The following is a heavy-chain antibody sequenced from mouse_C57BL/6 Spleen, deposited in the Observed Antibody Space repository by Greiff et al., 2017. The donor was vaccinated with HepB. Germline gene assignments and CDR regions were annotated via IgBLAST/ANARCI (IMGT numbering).Heavy chain of an antibody. CDR2: IDPANGNT. Sequence: VQLQQSVAELVRPGASVRLSCTASGFNIKNTYMHWVKQRPEQGLEWIGRIDPANGNTKYAPKFQGKATITADTSSNTAYLQLSSLTSEDTAIYYCARDYYGSSWGDYYAMDYWGQGTSVTVSS. J-gene: IGHJ4*01. CDR1: GFNIKNTY. V-gene: IGHV14-3*01. D-gene: IGHD1-1*01. CDR3: ARDYYGSSWGDYYAMDY.